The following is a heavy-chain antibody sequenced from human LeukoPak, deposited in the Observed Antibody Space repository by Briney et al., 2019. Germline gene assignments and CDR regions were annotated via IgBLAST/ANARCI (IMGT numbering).Heavy chain of an antibody. J-gene: IGHJ3*02. CDR1: GFTFSSYS. CDR2: ISSSSSYI. Sequence: KPGGSLRLSCAASGFTFSSYSMNWVRQAPGKGLEWVSSISSSSSYIYYADSVKGRFTISRDNAKNSLYLQMNSLKTEDTAVYYCTGPQPEDAFDIWGQGTMVTVSS. CDR3: TGPQPEDAFDI. D-gene: IGHD1-14*01. V-gene: IGHV3-21*03.